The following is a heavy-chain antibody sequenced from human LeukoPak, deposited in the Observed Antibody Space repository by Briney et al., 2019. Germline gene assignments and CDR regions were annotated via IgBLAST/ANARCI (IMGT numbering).Heavy chain of an antibody. CDR1: GFPFSSFA. D-gene: IGHD3-10*01. Sequence: GGSLRLSCAASGFPFSSFAMSWVRQAPVKGLEWVSAVSGSGGSTFYADSVKGRFTISRDNFKNTLYLQMNSLRAEDTALYYCVKDVYYASGSYYKFWGQGTLVTVSS. CDR2: VSGSGGST. V-gene: IGHV3-23*01. J-gene: IGHJ4*02. CDR3: VKDVYYASGSYYKF.